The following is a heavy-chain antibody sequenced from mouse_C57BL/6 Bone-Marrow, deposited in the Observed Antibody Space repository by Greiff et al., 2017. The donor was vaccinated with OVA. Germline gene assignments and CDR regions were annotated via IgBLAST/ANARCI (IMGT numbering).Heavy chain of an antibody. D-gene: IGHD2-1*01. CDR2: IRHKANGYTT. J-gene: IGHJ3*01. CDR1: GFTFTDYY. V-gene: IGHV7-3*01. Sequence: EVMLVESGGGLVQPGGSLSLSCAASGFTFTDYYMSWVRQPPGQALEWLGFIRHKANGYTTEYSASVKGRFTISRDNSQSILYLQMNALRAEDSATYYCARSGGNYVWFAYWGQGTLVTVSA. CDR3: ARSGGNYVWFAY.